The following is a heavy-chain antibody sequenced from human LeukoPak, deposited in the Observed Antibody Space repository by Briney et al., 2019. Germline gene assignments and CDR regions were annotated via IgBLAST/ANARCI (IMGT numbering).Heavy chain of an antibody. V-gene: IGHV1-69*05. CDR3: ARAGGADEGGAAFDI. CDR1: GGTFSSYP. D-gene: IGHD1-26*01. J-gene: IGHJ3*02. CDR2: IIPIFGTA. Sequence: SVKVSCKASGGTFSSYPISWVRQAPGQGLEWMGGIIPIFGTANYAQKFQGRVTITTDESTSTAYMELSSLRSEDTAVYYCARAGGADEGGAAFDIWGQGTMVTVSS.